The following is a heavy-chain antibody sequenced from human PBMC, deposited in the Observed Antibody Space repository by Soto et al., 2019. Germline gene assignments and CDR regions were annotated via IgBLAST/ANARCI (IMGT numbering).Heavy chain of an antibody. D-gene: IGHD3-3*01. CDR1: GGSISSSSYY. J-gene: IGHJ4*02. V-gene: IGHV4-39*01. CDR2: IYYSGST. CDR3: ARLRGERSGYHDY. Sequence: SETLSLTCTVSGGSISSSSYYWGWIRQPPGKGLEWIGSIYYSGSTYYNPSLKSRVTISVDTSKNQFSLKLSSVTAADTAVYYCARLRGERSGYHDYWGQGTLVTVSS.